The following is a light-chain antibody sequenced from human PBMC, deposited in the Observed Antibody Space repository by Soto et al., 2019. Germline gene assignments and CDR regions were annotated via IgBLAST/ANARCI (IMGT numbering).Light chain of an antibody. CDR3: SSYAGSNNYV. V-gene: IGLV2-8*01. J-gene: IGLJ1*01. Sequence: QSALTQPPSASGSPGQSVTISWTGTSSEIGGYNYVSWYQQHPGKAPKLMIYEVSKRPSGVPDRFSGSKSGNTASLTVSGLQAEDEADYYCSSYAGSNNYVFGSGTKVTVL. CDR2: EVS. CDR1: SSEIGGYNY.